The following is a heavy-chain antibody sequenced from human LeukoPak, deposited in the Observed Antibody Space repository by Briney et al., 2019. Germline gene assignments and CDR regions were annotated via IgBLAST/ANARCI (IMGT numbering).Heavy chain of an antibody. CDR3: ASEAPRIWGMATIPYFPL. D-gene: IGHD5-24*01. J-gene: IGHJ2*01. V-gene: IGHV4-4*07. CDR2: IYSSGTT. CDR1: GGSISSYY. Sequence: PSETLSLTCTVSGGSISSYYWSWIRQPAGKGLEWIGHIYSSGTTNYNPSLKSRVTMSVDTSKNQFSLKLSSVPAADTAVYYCASEAPRIWGMATIPYFPLWGRGTLVTVSS.